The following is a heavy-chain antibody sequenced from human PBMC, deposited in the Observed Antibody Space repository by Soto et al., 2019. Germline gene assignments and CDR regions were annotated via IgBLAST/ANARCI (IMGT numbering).Heavy chain of an antibody. V-gene: IGHV3-33*01. CDR3: ASGPTVISEEECFDP. Sequence: GGSLRLSCVASGFTFSSYAMHWVRQAPGKGLEWVAVIWHDGTNENYADSVKGRFTISRDNSKNTLYLQMNSLRAEDTAIYFCASGPTVISEEECFDPWGQGTLVTVSS. CDR1: GFTFSSYA. D-gene: IGHD4-17*01. CDR2: IWHDGTNE. J-gene: IGHJ5*02.